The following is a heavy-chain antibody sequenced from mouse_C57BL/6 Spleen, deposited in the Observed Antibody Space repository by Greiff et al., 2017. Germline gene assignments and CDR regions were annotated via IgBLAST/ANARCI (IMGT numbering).Heavy chain of an antibody. D-gene: IGHD2-10*02. Sequence: KLQQPGAELVRPGSPVKLSCKAPGYTFTSHWMAWVEQRPGQGLEWIGNIYPSDSETHYHQKFKDKATLTVDKSSSTAYMQLSSLTSEDSAVYYCARVGGPYGNYEGFAYWGQGTLVTVSA. V-gene: IGHV1-61*01. CDR1: GYTFTSHW. CDR3: ARVGGPYGNYEGFAY. J-gene: IGHJ3*01. CDR2: IYPSDSET.